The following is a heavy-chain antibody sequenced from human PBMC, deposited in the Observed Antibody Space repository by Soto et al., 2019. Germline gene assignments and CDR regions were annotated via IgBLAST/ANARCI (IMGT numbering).Heavy chain of an antibody. CDR3: ARLEGLATISYYFDF. J-gene: IGHJ4*02. V-gene: IGHV4-39*01. CDR2: IYFRWNT. D-gene: IGHD3-9*01. Sequence: QLQLQESGPGLVKPSETLSLTCSVSGDSINSDKYYWGWIRQPPGKGLEWIGSIYFRWNTYYNPSLQTRFTISLDKSKSQFSLKLHSVTAADSAVYFCARLEGLATISYYFDFWGQGALVTVSS. CDR1: GDSINSDKYY.